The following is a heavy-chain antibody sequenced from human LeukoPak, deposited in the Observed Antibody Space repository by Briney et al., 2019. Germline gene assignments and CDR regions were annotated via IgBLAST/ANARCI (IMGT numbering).Heavy chain of an antibody. CDR1: GFIFRNYG. V-gene: IGHV3-30*02. D-gene: IGHD1-14*01. Sequence: PGGSLRLSCPASGFIFRNYGMHWVRQAPGKGLEWVAFLRNDESEIFYADSVKGRFTISRDNSKNTLYLQMSSLRDEDTAVYYCVKDTGRGDFWGQGTQVTVSS. CDR3: VKDTGRGDF. CDR2: LRNDESEI. J-gene: IGHJ4*02.